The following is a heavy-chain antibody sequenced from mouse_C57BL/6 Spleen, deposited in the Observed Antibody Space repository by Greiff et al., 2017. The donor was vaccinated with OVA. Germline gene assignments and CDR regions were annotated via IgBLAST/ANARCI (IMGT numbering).Heavy chain of an antibody. J-gene: IGHJ4*01. CDR3: ARDHDGPMDY. V-gene: IGHV3-6*01. D-gene: IGHD2-3*01. Sequence: EVQLVESGPGLVKPSQSLSLTCSVTGYSITSGYYWNWIRQFPGNKLEWMGYISYDGSNNYNPSLKNRISITRDTSKNQFFLKLNSVTTEDTATYYCARDHDGPMDYWGQGTSVTVSS. CDR2: ISYDGSN. CDR1: GYSITSGYY.